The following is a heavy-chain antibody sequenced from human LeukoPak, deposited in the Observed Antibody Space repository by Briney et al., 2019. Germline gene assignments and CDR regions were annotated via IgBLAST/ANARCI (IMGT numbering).Heavy chain of an antibody. Sequence: GGSLRLSCAASGFTFSDYYMSWIRQAPGKGLEWASYISSSGNTVKYADSVKGRFTISRDNAKNSLYLQMNSLGAEDTAVYYCARGQVSVAGTGIDYWGQGTLVTVSS. CDR1: GFTFSDYY. J-gene: IGHJ4*02. CDR3: ARGQVSVAGTGIDY. V-gene: IGHV3-11*04. CDR2: ISSSGNTV. D-gene: IGHD6-19*01.